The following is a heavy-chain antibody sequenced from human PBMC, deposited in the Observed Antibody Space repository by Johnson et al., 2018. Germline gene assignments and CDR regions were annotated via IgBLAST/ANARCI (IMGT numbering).Heavy chain of an antibody. J-gene: IGHJ6*02. Sequence: QEQLVECGGGVVEHRRSLGLSCAASGFTFSNYAIPWVRQAPGKGLEGVGVISKDGKNDYYTDSVKGRFIISRDNPKNTLYLQMNSLRAEDTAVYYCARDWQMDVWGQGTTVNVSS. CDR2: ISKDGKND. V-gene: IGHV3-30*04. CDR1: GFTFSNYA. CDR3: ARDWQMDV.